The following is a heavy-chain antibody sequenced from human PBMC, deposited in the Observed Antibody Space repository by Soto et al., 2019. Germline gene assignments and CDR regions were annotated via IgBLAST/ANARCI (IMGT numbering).Heavy chain of an antibody. V-gene: IGHV3-43*01. CDR2: ISWDGGST. D-gene: IGHD5-18*01. J-gene: IGHJ4*02. Sequence: PGGSLRLSCAAAGFTFDDYTTHWVRQAPGKGLEWVSLISWDGGSTYYADSVKGRFTISRDNSKNSLYLQMNSLRTEDTALYYCAKGGYSYGYLPYWGQGTLVTVSS. CDR3: AKGGYSYGYLPY. CDR1: GFTFDDYT.